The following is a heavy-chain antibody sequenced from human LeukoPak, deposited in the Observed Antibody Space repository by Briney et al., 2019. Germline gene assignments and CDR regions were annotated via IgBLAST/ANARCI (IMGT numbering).Heavy chain of an antibody. Sequence: PVGSLRLSSEGSGFTFSAYDLSWVRQAQGQGLEWVAAISRSGSTPYYTASVKGRFTISRDNSKNTLFLQMNSLRAGDTAVYYCANLTPDSTTPTDFWGQGTLVTVSS. CDR3: ANLTPDSTTPTDF. D-gene: IGHD1-1*01. CDR2: ISRSGSTP. CDR1: GFTFSAYD. J-gene: IGHJ4*02. V-gene: IGHV3-23*01.